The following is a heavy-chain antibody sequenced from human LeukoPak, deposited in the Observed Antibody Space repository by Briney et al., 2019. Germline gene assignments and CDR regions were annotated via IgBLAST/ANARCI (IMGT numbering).Heavy chain of an antibody. CDR3: ARNRGWYATDV. CDR1: GGSXXXXXXH. J-gene: IGHJ6*02. Sequence: SETLSLTCSVSGGSXXXXXXHWSWIRQPXXXXXEWICYVHYSGSANYNPSLESRVTMSLDNSKNQFSLDLTSVTAADTAVYYCARNRGWYATDVWGQGAAVTVSS. D-gene: IGHD6-19*01. CDR2: VHYSGSA. V-gene: IGHV4-61*01.